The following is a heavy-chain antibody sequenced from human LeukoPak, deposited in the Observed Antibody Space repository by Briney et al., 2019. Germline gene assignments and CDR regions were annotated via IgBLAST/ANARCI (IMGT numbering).Heavy chain of an antibody. Sequence: GESLKISCKGSGYSFTTHWIGWVRQMSGKGLEWMGIIYPGDSDTRYRPSFQGQVTISVDKSVSTAYLQWSSLKASDTAMYYCARSDFYVHSFDYWGQGTLVTVSS. D-gene: IGHD3-10*02. V-gene: IGHV5-51*01. J-gene: IGHJ4*02. CDR1: GYSFTTHW. CDR3: ARSDFYVHSFDY. CDR2: IYPGDSDT.